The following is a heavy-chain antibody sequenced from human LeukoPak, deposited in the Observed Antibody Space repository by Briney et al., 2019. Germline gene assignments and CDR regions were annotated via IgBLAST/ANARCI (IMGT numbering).Heavy chain of an antibody. CDR2: IRQDGREK. CDR3: VGGIGWQPDY. J-gene: IGHJ4*02. V-gene: IGHV3-7*03. CDR1: PGITFSDYW. Sequence: PGGSLRLSCAASPGITFSDYWMNWVRQAPGKGLEWVAIIRQDGREKLYLDSVKGRFTISRDNAKSSVYLQINSLRAEDTAVYYCVGGIGWQPDYWGQGTLATVSS. D-gene: IGHD6-19*01.